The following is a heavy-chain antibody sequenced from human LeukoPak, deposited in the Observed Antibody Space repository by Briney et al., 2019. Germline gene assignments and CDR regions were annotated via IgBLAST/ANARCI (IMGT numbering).Heavy chain of an antibody. D-gene: IGHD6-19*01. CDR2: MNPNSGNT. CDR3: ARAHDSGWYELDY. CDR1: GYTFTSYD. Sequence: ASVRVSCKASGYTFTSYDINWVRQATGQGLEWMGWMNPNSGNTGYAQKFQGRVTMTRNTSISTTYMELSSLRSEDTAVYYCARAHDSGWYELDYWGQGTLVTVSS. V-gene: IGHV1-8*01. J-gene: IGHJ4*02.